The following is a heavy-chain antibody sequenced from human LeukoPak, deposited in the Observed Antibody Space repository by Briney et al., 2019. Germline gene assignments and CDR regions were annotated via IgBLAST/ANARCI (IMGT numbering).Heavy chain of an antibody. D-gene: IGHD3-22*01. Sequence: GGSLRLSCAASGFTFSSYAMSWVRQAPGKGLEWVSAISGSGGSTYYADSVKGRFTISRDNSKNTLYLQMNSLRAEDTAVYYCAKAHRGHYYDSSGYYFPDYWGQGTLVTVSS. CDR3: AKAHRGHYYDSSGYYFPDY. V-gene: IGHV3-23*01. CDR2: ISGSGGST. J-gene: IGHJ4*02. CDR1: GFTFSSYA.